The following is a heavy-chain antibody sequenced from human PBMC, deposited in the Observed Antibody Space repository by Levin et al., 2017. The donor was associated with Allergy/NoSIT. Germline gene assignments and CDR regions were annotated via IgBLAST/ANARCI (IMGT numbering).Heavy chain of an antibody. CDR1: GGSFSGYY. D-gene: IGHD3-16*01. J-gene: IGHJ5*02. V-gene: IGHV4-34*01. Sequence: SETLSLTCAVYGGSFSGYYWSWIRQPPGKGLEWIGEINHSGSTNYNPSLKSRVTISVDTSKNQFSLKLSSVTAADTAVYYCARGGGAIRVVGVHGADWFDPWGQGTLVTVSS. CDR3: ARGGGAIRVVGVHGADWFDP. CDR2: INHSGST.